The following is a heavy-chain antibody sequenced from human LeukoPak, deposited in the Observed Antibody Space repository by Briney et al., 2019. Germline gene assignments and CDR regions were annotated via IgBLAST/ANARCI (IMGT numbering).Heavy chain of an antibody. Sequence: SETLSLTCTVSGYSISSGYYRGWIRQPPGKGLEWIGSIYHSGSTYYNPSLKSRVTISVDTSKNQFSLKLSSVTAADTAVYYCARGDYYYMDVWGKGTTVTVSS. V-gene: IGHV4-38-2*02. CDR2: IYHSGST. CDR3: ARGDYYYMDV. J-gene: IGHJ6*03. CDR1: GYSISSGYY.